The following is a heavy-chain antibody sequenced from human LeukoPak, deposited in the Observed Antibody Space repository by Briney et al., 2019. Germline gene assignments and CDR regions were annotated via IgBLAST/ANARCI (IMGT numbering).Heavy chain of an antibody. CDR2: TNPNSGNT. J-gene: IGHJ5*02. CDR3: ARGLRGYNWFDP. CDR1: GYTFTSYD. Sequence: ASVKVSCKASGYTFTSYDINWVRQATGQGLEWMGWTNPNSGNTGYAQKFQGRVTMTRNTSISTAYMELSSLRSEDTAVYYCARGLRGYNWFDPWGQGTLVTVSS. D-gene: IGHD4-23*01. V-gene: IGHV1-8*02.